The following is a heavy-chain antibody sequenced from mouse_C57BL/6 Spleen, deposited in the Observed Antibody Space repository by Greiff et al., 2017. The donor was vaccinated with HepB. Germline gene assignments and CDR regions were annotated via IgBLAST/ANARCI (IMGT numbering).Heavy chain of an antibody. D-gene: IGHD2-1*01. J-gene: IGHJ4*01. CDR2: ISSGSSTI. CDR3: ARGELPYYYAMDY. Sequence: EVMLVESGGGLVKPGGSLKLSCAASGFTFSDYGMHWVRQAPEKGLEWVAYISSGSSTIYYADTVKGRFTISRDNAKNTLFLQMTSLRSEDTAMYYCARGELPYYYAMDYWGQGTSVTVSS. CDR1: GFTFSDYG. V-gene: IGHV5-17*01.